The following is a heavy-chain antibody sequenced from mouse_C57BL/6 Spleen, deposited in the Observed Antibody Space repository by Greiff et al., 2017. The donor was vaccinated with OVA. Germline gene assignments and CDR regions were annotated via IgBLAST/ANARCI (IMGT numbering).Heavy chain of an antibody. CDR3: AHGGDDYDVPFAY. J-gene: IGHJ3*01. D-gene: IGHD2-4*01. V-gene: IGHV3-6*01. CDR1: GYSITSGYY. CDR2: ISYDGSN. Sequence: EVQRVESGPGLVKPSQSLSLTCSVTGYSITSGYYWNWIRQFPGNKLEWMGYISYDGSNNYNPSLKNRISITRDTSKNQFFLKLNSVTTEDTATYYCAHGGDDYDVPFAYWGQGTLVTVSA.